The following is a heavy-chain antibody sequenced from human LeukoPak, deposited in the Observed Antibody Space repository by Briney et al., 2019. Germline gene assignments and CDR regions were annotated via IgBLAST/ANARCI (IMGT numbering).Heavy chain of an antibody. CDR2: ISACNGNT. CDR1: GYTFTSYG. Sequence: ASVKVSCKASGYTFTSYGISWVRQAPGQGLEWMGWISACNGNTNYAQKLQGRVTMTTDTSTSTAYMELRSLRSDDTAVYYCARDLSGYPPYDYWGQGTLVTVSS. V-gene: IGHV1-18*01. CDR3: ARDLSGYPPYDY. D-gene: IGHD3-22*01. J-gene: IGHJ4*02.